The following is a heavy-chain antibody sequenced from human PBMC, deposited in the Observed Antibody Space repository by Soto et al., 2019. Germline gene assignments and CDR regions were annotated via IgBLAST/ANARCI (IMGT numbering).Heavy chain of an antibody. Sequence: ASVQVSCQAARYTFPSYYMHCVRQAPGQGLEWMGRIIPILGIANYAQKFQGRVTITADKSTSTAYMELSSLRSEDTAVYYCAIVDVVVPAASPQAPFDPWGQGTLVAFSS. V-gene: IGHV1-69*04. CDR2: IIPILGIA. J-gene: IGHJ5*02. CDR1: RYTFPSYY. D-gene: IGHD2-2*01. CDR3: AIVDVVVPAASPQAPFDP.